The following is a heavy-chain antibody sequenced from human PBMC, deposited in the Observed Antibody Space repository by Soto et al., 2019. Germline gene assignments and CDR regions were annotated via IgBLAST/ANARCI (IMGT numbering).Heavy chain of an antibody. CDR2: IYFSGST. CDR3: ARASGNEGNLLFDY. J-gene: IGHJ4*02. Sequence: SEILSLTCTVSSGSISTGDYYWSWIRQPPGKALEWIGYIYFSGSTYYNPSLKSRVTISADRSKNQFSLKVNSVTAADTAVYYCARASGNEGNLLFDYWGQGTLVTVSS. D-gene: IGHD6-25*01. V-gene: IGHV4-30-4*01. CDR1: SGSISTGDYY.